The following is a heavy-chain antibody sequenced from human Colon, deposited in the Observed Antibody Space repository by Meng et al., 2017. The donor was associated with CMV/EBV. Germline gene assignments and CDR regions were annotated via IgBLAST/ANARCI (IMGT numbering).Heavy chain of an antibody. D-gene: IGHD1-1*01. CDR1: GESMRSHY. V-gene: IGHV4-59*11. CDR2: VYYSGSA. J-gene: IGHJ4*02. CDR3: ARGLGHASNNSHDY. Sequence: SETLSLTCSVSGESMRSHYWSWIRQPPVKGLEWMGHVYYSGSATYSPSLRSRVSILLDMSKNQFSLKLRSVSAADTAMYFCARGLGHASNNSHDYWGQGTLVTVSS.